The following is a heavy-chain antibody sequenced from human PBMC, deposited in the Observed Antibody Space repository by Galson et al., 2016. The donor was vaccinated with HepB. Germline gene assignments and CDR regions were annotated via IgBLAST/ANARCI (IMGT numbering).Heavy chain of an antibody. CDR1: GFTFRDYY. CDR2: ISRRSEII. J-gene: IGHJ6*02. CDR3: ARDLPPVVTTYYYGMDV. D-gene: IGHD1-1*01. V-gene: IGHV3-11*04. Sequence: SLRLSCAASGFTFRDYYMSWIRQAPGKGLEWVSYISRRSEIIYYADSVKGRFTISRDNSKNTLYLQMNSLRVEDTAVYYCARDLPPVVTTYYYGMDVWGQGTTVAVSS.